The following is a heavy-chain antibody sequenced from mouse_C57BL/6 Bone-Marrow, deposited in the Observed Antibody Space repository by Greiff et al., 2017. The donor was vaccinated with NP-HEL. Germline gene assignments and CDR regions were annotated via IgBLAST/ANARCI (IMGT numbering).Heavy chain of an antibody. J-gene: IGHJ1*03. CDR2: ISYDGSN. CDR3: ASDYYGKHWYFDV. D-gene: IGHD1-1*01. Sequence: EVQLQESGPGLVKPSQSLSLTCSVTGYSITSGYYWNWIRQFPGNKLEWMGYISYDGSNNYNPSLKNRISITRDTSKNQFFLKLNSVTTEDTATYYCASDYYGKHWYFDVWGTGTTVTVSS. CDR1: GYSITSGYY. V-gene: IGHV3-6*01.